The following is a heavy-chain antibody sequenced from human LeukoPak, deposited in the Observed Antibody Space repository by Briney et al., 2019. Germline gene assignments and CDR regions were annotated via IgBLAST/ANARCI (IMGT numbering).Heavy chain of an antibody. CDR1: GFTFSRFA. V-gene: IGHV3-23*01. CDR2: ISGNGHQT. Sequence: PGGSLTLSCSASGFTFSRFAVTWVRQLPGRGLEWVSSISGNGHQTYYADSVKGRFSVSRDNSKNILYLQMDSLRADDSALYYCAKDANYYDSSGYLIPFDYWGQGTLVTVSS. CDR3: AKDANYYDSSGYLIPFDY. D-gene: IGHD3-22*01. J-gene: IGHJ4*02.